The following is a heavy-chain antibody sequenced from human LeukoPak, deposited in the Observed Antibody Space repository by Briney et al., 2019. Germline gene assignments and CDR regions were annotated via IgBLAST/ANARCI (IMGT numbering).Heavy chain of an antibody. CDR3: ARLGEGFDY. CDR2: IYYSGST. Sequence: PSETLSLTCTVSGGSISSSSYYWGWIRQPPGKGLEWIGNIYYSGSTYYNPSLKSRVTISVDTSKNQFSLKLSSVTAADTAVYYCARLGEGFDYWGQGTLVTVSS. J-gene: IGHJ4*02. D-gene: IGHD3-10*01. CDR1: GGSISSSSYY. V-gene: IGHV4-39*01.